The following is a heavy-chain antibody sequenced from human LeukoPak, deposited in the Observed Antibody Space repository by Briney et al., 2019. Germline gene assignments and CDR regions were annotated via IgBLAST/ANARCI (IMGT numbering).Heavy chain of an antibody. D-gene: IGHD6-19*01. J-gene: IGHJ6*02. CDR3: ARGGVAGGMDV. CDR1: GFTFSRYW. V-gene: IGHV3-74*01. CDR2: INSDGYSI. Sequence: GGSLRLSCSVSGFTFSRYWMHWVRQVPGEGLVRVSRINSDGYSIGYADSVKGRFTISRDNAKNTLLLQVNSLRAEDTAVYYCARGGVAGGMDVWGQGTTVTVSS.